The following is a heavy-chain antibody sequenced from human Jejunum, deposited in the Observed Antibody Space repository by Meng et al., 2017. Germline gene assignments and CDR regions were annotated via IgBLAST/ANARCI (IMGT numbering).Heavy chain of an antibody. Sequence: EVQLVESGGGLVQPGGPLRLSCAATGFTFNDYWVHWVRQAPGKGLVCISRINIDGSITTYADSVKGRFAISRDNAKNTLHLQMNSLRAEDTAVYYCATVREGNFFFDDWGQGTLVTVSS. CDR1: GFTFNDYW. J-gene: IGHJ4*02. D-gene: IGHD1-7*01. V-gene: IGHV3-74*01. CDR3: ATVREGNFFFDD. CDR2: INIDGSIT.